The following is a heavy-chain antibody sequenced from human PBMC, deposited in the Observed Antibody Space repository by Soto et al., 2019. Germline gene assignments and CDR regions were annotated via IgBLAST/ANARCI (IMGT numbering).Heavy chain of an antibody. CDR3: ARDFFDSSDYTTNWFDP. J-gene: IGHJ5*02. CDR2: IYHTGNA. V-gene: IGHV4-39*01. Sequence: PSEILSLTCTVSGGSISSSSYYWAWIRQPPGEGLEWIGSIYHTGNAYYNPSLKSRVTISVDTSKNQFSLKLTSVTAADAALYYCARDFFDSSDYTTNWFDPWGQGTLVTVSS. CDR1: GGSISSSSYY. D-gene: IGHD3-22*01.